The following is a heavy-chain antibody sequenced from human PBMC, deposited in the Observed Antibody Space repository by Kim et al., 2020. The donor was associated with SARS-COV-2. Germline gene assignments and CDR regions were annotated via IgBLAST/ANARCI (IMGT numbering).Heavy chain of an antibody. CDR3: ASWGEL. D-gene: IGHD7-27*01. J-gene: IGHJ3*01. Sequence: SSSDYIYYADSVKGRFTISRDNAKNSLYLQMNSLRAEDTAVYYCASWGELWGQGTMVTVSS. CDR2: SSSDYI. V-gene: IGHV3-21*01.